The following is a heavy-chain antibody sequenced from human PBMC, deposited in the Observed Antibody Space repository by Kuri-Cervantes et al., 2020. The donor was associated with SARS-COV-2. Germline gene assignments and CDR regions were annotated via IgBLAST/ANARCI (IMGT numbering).Heavy chain of an antibody. V-gene: IGHV3-30*03. CDR3: ARANGGSYRGWFDP. CDR2: ISYDRSNK. CDR1: GFTVSSYA. D-gene: IGHD1-26*01. Sequence: GESLKISCAASGFTVSSYAMHWVRQAPGKGLEWVALISYDRSNKYYADSVKGRFTISRDNSKNTLYLQMNSLRAEDTAVYYCARANGGSYRGWFDPWGQGTLVTVSS. J-gene: IGHJ5*02.